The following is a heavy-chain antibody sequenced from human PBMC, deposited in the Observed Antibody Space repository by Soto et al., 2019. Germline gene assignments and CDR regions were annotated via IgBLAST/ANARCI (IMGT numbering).Heavy chain of an antibody. V-gene: IGHV1-18*01. CDR3: ARDPPPADY. CDR1: GYTFASYA. Sequence: QVQLVQSGAEVKKPGASVKVSCKASGYTFASYAISWMRQAPGQGLGWMGWISAYNVNTNYAQKLQGRVTMTTDTSTSTADRELRRLRSDDTAVYYCARDPPPADYWGQGTLVTVSS. D-gene: IGHD2-2*01. CDR2: ISAYNVNT. J-gene: IGHJ4*02.